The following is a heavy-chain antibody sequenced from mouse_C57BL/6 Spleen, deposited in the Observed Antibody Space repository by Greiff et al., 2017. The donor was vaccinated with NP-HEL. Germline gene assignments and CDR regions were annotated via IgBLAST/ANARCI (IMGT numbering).Heavy chain of an antibody. CDR1: GFTFSDYG. V-gene: IGHV5-17*01. D-gene: IGHD2-2*01. CDR2: ISSGSSTI. Sequence: VQLKESGGGLVKPGGSLKLSCAASGFTFSDYGMHWVRQAPEKGLEWVAYISSGSSTIYYADTVKGRFTISRDNAKNTLFLQMTSLRSEDTAMYYCERKKGGYDWYFDVWGTGTTVTVSS. J-gene: IGHJ1*03. CDR3: ERKKGGYDWYFDV.